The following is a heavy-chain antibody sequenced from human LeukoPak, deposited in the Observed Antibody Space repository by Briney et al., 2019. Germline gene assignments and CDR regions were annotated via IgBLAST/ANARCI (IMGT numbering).Heavy chain of an antibody. CDR2: INPNSGGT. CDR1: GYTFTGYY. Sequence: ASVKVSCKASGYTFTGYYMHWVRQAPGQGLEWMGRINPNSGGTNYAQKFQGRVTMTRDTSISTAYMELSRLGSDDTAVYYCARGLLHWNYYDSSGSAEISCWGQGTLVTVSS. CDR3: ARGLLHWNYYDSSGSAEISC. V-gene: IGHV1-2*06. D-gene: IGHD3-22*01. J-gene: IGHJ4*02.